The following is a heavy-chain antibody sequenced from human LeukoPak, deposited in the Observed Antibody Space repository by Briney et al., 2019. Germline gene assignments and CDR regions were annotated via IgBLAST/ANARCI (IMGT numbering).Heavy chain of an antibody. J-gene: IGHJ5*02. Sequence: ASVTVSCKASGYTFTSYGXSWVRQAPGQGLEWMGWISAYNGNXXXXXKLQXRVTXTTDTSTSTAYMELRSLRSDDTAVYYCARETSWFDPWGQGTLVTVSS. CDR1: GYTFTSYG. CDR2: ISAYNGNX. CDR3: ARETSWFDP. V-gene: IGHV1-18*01.